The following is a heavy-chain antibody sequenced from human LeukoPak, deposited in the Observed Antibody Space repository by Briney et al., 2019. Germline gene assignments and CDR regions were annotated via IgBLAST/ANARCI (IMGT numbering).Heavy chain of an antibody. CDR2: INTAGTT. CDR3: ASLNYYYYYGMDV. Sequence: PGGSLRLSCAASGFTVSSKYTTWVRQAPGKGLEWVSVINTAGTTYYADSVKGRFTISRDNSKNTLYLQMNTLRTEDTAVYYCASLNYYYYYGMDVWGQGTTVTVSS. V-gene: IGHV3-66*02. CDR1: GFTVSSKY. J-gene: IGHJ6*02.